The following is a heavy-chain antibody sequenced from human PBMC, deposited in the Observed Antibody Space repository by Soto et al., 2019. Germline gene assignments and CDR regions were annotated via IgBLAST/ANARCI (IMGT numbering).Heavy chain of an antibody. D-gene: IGHD6-25*01. Sequence: PGESLKISCKGSGYSFTSYWMGWVRQMPGKGLECMGFIYPGDSDTTYSPSFQGHVTISADKYSSTAYLQWSSLKASDTAMYYCARVDSSGCSEYWGQGTLVTVSS. CDR2: IYPGDSDT. CDR3: ARVDSSGCSEY. V-gene: IGHV5-51*01. CDR1: GYSFTSYW. J-gene: IGHJ4*02.